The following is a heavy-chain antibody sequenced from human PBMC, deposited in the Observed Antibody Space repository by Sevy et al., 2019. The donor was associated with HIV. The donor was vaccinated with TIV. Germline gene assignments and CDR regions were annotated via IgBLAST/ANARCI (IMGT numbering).Heavy chain of an antibody. J-gene: IGHJ4*02. Sequence: GGSLRLSCAASGFTVNSNYMTWVRQAPVKGLEGVSVIHSDDTTYHADSVKDRFTISGDNFKNTRYLHMSSLRAEDTAVYYCARGKSGYGYALNYWGQGTLVTVSS. CDR3: ARGKSGYGYALNY. CDR2: IHSDDTT. V-gene: IGHV3-66*01. CDR1: GFTVNSNY. D-gene: IGHD5-18*01.